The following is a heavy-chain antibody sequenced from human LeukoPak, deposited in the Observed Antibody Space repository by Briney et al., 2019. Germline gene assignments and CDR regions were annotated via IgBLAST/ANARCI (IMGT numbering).Heavy chain of an antibody. J-gene: IGHJ4*02. D-gene: IGHD4-17*01. V-gene: IGHV3-53*03. CDR1: GFTVANTR. Sequence: PGESLRLSCVASGFTVANTRMGWVRQPPGKGLEWVSVIYRDGTTSYADSVKGRFTISGDISKNTVYLQMNNLRAEDTAIYYCIRERFGYYAENWGQGTLVTVSS. CDR2: IYRDGTT. CDR3: IRERFGYYAEN.